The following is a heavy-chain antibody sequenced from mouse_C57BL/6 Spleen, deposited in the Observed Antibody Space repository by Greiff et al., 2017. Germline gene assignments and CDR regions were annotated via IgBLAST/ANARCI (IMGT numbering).Heavy chain of an antibody. V-gene: IGHV1-64*01. CDR2: IHPNSGST. CDR3: GRGGNGPYYAMDY. J-gene: IGHJ4*01. CDR1: GYTFTSYW. D-gene: IGHD1-1*02. Sequence: QVQLQQPGAELVKPGASVKLSCKASGYTFTSYWMHWVKQRPGQGLEWIGMIHPNSGSTNYNEKFKSKATLTVDKSSSTAYMPLSSLTSEDSAVYYGGRGGNGPYYAMDYWGQGTSVTVSS.